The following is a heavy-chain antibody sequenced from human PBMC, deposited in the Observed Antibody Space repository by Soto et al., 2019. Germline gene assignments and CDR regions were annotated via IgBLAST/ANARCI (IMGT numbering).Heavy chain of an antibody. CDR3: ARDQVCSGGSCYDY. J-gene: IGHJ4*02. D-gene: IGHD2-15*01. Sequence: GGSLRLSCAASGFTFSRYWMTWVRQAPGKGLEWVANIKQDGSEIYYVDSVKGRFTISRDNAENSLYLQMKSLRAEDTAVYYCARDQVCSGGSCYDYWGQGTLVTVSS. V-gene: IGHV3-7*01. CDR2: IKQDGSEI. CDR1: GFTFSRYW.